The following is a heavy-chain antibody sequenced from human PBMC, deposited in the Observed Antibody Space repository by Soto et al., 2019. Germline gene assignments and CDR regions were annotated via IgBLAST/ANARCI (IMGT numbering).Heavy chain of an antibody. J-gene: IGHJ4*02. Sequence: QVQLVESGGGVVQPGRSLRLSCAASGFTFSSYGMHWVRQAPGKGLEWVAVISYDGSNKYYADSVKGRFTISRDNSKNTLYPQMDSLRAEDTAVYYCAKDTIAVAPTFDYWGQGTLVTVSS. D-gene: IGHD6-19*01. CDR1: GFTFSSYG. CDR3: AKDTIAVAPTFDY. V-gene: IGHV3-30*18. CDR2: ISYDGSNK.